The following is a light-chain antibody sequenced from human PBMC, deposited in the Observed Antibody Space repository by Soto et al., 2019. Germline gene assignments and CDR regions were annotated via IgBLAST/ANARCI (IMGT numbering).Light chain of an antibody. CDR1: QSVSSSY. J-gene: IGKJ1*01. V-gene: IGKV3-20*01. CDR2: DAS. Sequence: EIVLTQSPGTLSLSPGERATLSCRASQSVSSSYLAWYQQKPGQAPRLLIYDASSRATGIPDRFSGSGSGTDFTLTSSRLEPEDFAVYYCQQYSSSTWTFGQGTQVEIK. CDR3: QQYSSSTWT.